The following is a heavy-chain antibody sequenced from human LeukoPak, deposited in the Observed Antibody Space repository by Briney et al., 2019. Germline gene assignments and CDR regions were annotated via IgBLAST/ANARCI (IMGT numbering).Heavy chain of an antibody. CDR2: INPNSGGT. CDR1: LYTFLNCY. D-gene: IGHD2-2*01. CDR3: ARILCRDKNCYDDFDN. J-gene: IGHJ4*02. V-gene: IGHV1-2*06. Sequence: VASVKVSCKASLYTFLNCYIHWVRQAPGQGLEWMGRINPNSGGTSDVQKFKGRVTMTRDTSITTVYMELSRLTSDDTAVYYCARILCRDKNCYDDFDNWGQGTLVTVSS.